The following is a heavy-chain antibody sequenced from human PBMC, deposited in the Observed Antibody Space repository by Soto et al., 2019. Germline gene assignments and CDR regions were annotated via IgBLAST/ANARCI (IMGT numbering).Heavy chain of an antibody. CDR2: ITSSGSYV. V-gene: IGHV3-21*01. CDR3: VKYEGIEAMDV. J-gene: IGHJ6*02. CDR1: GFTFSRNT. D-gene: IGHD3-16*01. Sequence: EVQLVESGGGLVKPGGSLRLSCVTSGFTFSRNTMTWVRQAPGKGLEWVASITSSGSYVYYADSVKGRFSASRDNANNSLSLQMNSLRPDDTAVYFCVKYEGIEAMDVWGQGTTVSVSS.